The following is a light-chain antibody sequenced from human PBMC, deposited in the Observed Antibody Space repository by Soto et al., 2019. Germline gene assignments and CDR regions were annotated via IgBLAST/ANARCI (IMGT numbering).Light chain of an antibody. CDR3: QQYDRSPYT. J-gene: IGKJ2*01. V-gene: IGKV3-20*01. Sequence: EIVLTQSPDTLSLSPGERATLSCRASQIVNSNDLARYQHKPGQAPSLLIYGASSRPGVIPDKFSGSVSVTDFTFTINRLEPEDFAVYYCQQYDRSPYTFGQGTKLEI. CDR1: QIVNSND. CDR2: GAS.